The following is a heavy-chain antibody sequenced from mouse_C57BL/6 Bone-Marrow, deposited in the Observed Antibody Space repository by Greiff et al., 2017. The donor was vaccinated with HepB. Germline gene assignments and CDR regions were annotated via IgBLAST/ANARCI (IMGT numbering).Heavy chain of an antibody. CDR3: ARSRFAY. J-gene: IGHJ3*01. CDR2: IYPGSGST. Sequence: QVQLQQPGAELVKPGASVKMSCKASGYTFTSYWITWVKQRPGQGLEWIGDIYPGSGSTNYNEKFKGKATLTADKSSSTAYMELRSLTSEDSAVYFCARSRFAYWGQGTLVTVSA. V-gene: IGHV1-55*01. CDR1: GYTFTSYW.